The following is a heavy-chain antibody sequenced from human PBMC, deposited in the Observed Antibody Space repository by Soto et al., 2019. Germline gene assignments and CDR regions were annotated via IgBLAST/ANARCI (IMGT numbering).Heavy chain of an antibody. V-gene: IGHV1-45*03. Sequence: QMQLVQSGAEVKKTGSSVKVSCKASGYTFTYCYLHWVRQAPRQALEWMGWITPFTGNTNYAQKFQDRVTIPRDRSMSTAYMELSSLRSEDTAMYYCASSGNSGYGGDYWGQGTLVTVSS. CDR1: GYTFTYCY. CDR3: ASSGNSGYGGDY. D-gene: IGHD5-12*01. CDR2: ITPFTGNT. J-gene: IGHJ4*02.